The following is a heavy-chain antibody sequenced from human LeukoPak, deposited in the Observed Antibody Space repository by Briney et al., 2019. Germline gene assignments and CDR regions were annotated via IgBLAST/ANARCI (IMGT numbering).Heavy chain of an antibody. CDR1: GGTFSIYA. V-gene: IGHV1-69*06. J-gene: IGHJ5*02. CDR3: ARDGASLRYFDWLNAYNWFDP. Sequence: SVTVSFKASGGTFSIYAISWVRQAPGQGLEWMGGIIPIFGTANYAQKFQGRVTITADKSTSTAYMELSSLRSEDTAVYYCARDGASLRYFDWLNAYNWFDPWGQGTLVTVSS. CDR2: IIPIFGTA. D-gene: IGHD3-9*01.